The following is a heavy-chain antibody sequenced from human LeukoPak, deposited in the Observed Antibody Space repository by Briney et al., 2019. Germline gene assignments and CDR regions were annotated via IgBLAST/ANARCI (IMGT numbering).Heavy chain of an antibody. D-gene: IGHD3-9*01. CDR2: ISAYNGNT. Sequence: ASVKVSCKASGYTFTSYGISWVRQAPGQGLEWMGWISAYNGNTNYAQKLQGRVTVTTDTSTSTAYMELRSLRSDDTAVYYCARDRRYFDWLLKTYYYYGMDVWGKGTTVTVSS. CDR1: GYTFTSYG. CDR3: ARDRRYFDWLLKTYYYYGMDV. J-gene: IGHJ6*04. V-gene: IGHV1-18*04.